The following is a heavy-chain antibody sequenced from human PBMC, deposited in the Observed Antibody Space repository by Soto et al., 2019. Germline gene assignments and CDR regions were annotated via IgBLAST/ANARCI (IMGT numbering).Heavy chain of an antibody. J-gene: IGHJ4*02. D-gene: IGHD6-19*01. V-gene: IGHV1-18*01. CDR3: ARELQGVVAGTMGIDY. Sequence: ASVKVSCKASGYTFTSYGFTWVRQAPGQGLEWMGWISAYNGNTNYGQKFLGRVTMTTEKSTTTAYMELRSLTSDDTAVYYCARELQGVVAGTMGIDYWGQGTLVTVSS. CDR1: GYTFTSYG. CDR2: ISAYNGNT.